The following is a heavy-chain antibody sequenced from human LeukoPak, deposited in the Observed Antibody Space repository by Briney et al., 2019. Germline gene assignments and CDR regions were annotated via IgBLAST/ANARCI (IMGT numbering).Heavy chain of an antibody. CDR2: IKQDGSEK. V-gene: IGHV3-7*01. CDR3: ARDSQQLVPDY. CDR1: GFTFSSFW. J-gene: IGHJ4*02. Sequence: PGGSLRLSCAASGFTFSSFWMNWVRQAPGKGLEWVAYIKQDGSEKYFVDSVKGRFTISRDNAKNSLYLQMNSLRAEDTAVYYCARDSQQLVPDYWGQGTLVTVSS. D-gene: IGHD6-13*01.